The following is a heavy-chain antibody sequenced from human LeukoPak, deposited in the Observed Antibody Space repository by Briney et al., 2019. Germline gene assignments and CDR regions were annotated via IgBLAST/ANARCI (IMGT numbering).Heavy chain of an antibody. J-gene: IGHJ4*02. CDR2: IKQSENT. CDR3: AREGLTNAYNSLGY. CDR1: GGSFSAYY. V-gene: IGHV4-34*01. Sequence: SETLSLTCAVYGGSFSAYYWTWVRQPPGMGLEWIGEIKQSENTNYNPSLKSRVTISIDTSKNQISLKLTSVTAADTAVYYCAREGLTNAYNSLGYWSQGTLVTVSS. D-gene: IGHD5-24*01.